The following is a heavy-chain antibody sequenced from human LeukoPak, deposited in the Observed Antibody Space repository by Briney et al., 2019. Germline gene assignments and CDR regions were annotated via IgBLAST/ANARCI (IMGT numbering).Heavy chain of an antibody. Sequence: ASVKVSCKASGYTFTSYDINWVRQATGQGLEWMGWMNPNSGGTNYAQKFQGRVTMTRDTSISTAYMELSRLRSDDTAVYYCARDLTDYYYYMDVWGKGTTVTVSS. CDR1: GYTFTSYD. V-gene: IGHV1-2*02. J-gene: IGHJ6*03. CDR2: MNPNSGGT. CDR3: ARDLTDYYYYMDV. D-gene: IGHD3-9*01.